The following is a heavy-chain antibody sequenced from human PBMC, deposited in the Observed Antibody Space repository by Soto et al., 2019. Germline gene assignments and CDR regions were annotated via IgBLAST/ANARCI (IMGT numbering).Heavy chain of an antibody. CDR1: GGSISNDDW. V-gene: IGHV4-4*02. CDR3: ARDQGRPRGD. Sequence: QAQLQASGPGLVRPSGTVSLNCAVSGGSISNDDWWSWVRQPTGKGLEWIGEIQHSGSTNDNPSLKSGVTMSVAPSKNLFSLSLNTVTTADTAFYYCARDQGRPRGDRGKGTLVSVSS. D-gene: IGHD3-9*01. CDR2: IQHSGST. J-gene: IGHJ4*02.